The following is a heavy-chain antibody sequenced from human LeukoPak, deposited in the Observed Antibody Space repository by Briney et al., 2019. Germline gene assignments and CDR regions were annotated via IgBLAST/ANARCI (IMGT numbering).Heavy chain of an antibody. CDR1: GFTSSSYA. Sequence: GGSLRLSCAASGFTSSSYAMHWVRQAPGRGLEWAAVISYDGSNKYYADSVRGRFTISRDNSKNTLYLQMNSLRAEDTAVYYCARGETIRLYYFDYWGQGTLVTVSS. CDR2: ISYDGSNK. V-gene: IGHV3-30*04. J-gene: IGHJ4*02. CDR3: ARGETIRLYYFDY. D-gene: IGHD1-14*01.